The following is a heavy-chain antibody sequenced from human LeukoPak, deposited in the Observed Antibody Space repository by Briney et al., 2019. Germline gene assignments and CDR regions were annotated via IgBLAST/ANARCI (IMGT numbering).Heavy chain of an antibody. J-gene: IGHJ6*03. V-gene: IGHV3-30*18. CDR3: AKDGINRYCTSTSCSRYYYMDV. D-gene: IGHD2-2*01. Sequence: PGGSLRLSCAASGFTFSSYGMHWVRQAPGKGLEWVAVISYDGSNKYYADSVKGRFTISRDNSKNTLYLQMNSLRAEDTAVYYCAKDGINRYCTSTSCSRYYYMDVWGKGTTVTISS. CDR1: GFTFSSYG. CDR2: ISYDGSNK.